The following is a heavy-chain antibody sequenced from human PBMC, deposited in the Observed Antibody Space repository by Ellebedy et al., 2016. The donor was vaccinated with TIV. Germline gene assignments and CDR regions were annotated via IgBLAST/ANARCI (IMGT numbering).Heavy chain of an antibody. J-gene: IGHJ1*01. CDR1: GYTFTSYA. CDR2: INAGNGNT. D-gene: IGHD3-22*01. Sequence: AASVKVSCKASGYTFTSYAMHWVRPAPGQRLEWMGWINAGNGNTKYSQKFQGRVTITRDPSESTAYMELGSLRSEDTAVYYCARDFYDSRGYYFGYSQHWGQGTLVTVSS. V-gene: IGHV1-3*01. CDR3: ARDFYDSRGYYFGYSQH.